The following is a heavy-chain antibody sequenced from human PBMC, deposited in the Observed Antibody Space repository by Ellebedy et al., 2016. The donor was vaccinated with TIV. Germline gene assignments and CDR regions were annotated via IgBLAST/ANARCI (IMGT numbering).Heavy chain of an antibody. D-gene: IGHD1-26*01. CDR1: GFNFKDYW. CDR3: VRDKVTGATVLDY. V-gene: IGHV3-7*03. CDR2: MRPDGGEI. J-gene: IGHJ4*02. Sequence: GGSLRLSCAASGFNFKDYWMSWVRQAQGKGPEWVANMRPDGGEIYYVDSVKGRFTISRDNAKNSLDLQMNSLRAEDTAIYYCVRDKVTGATVLDYWGQGTLVTVSS.